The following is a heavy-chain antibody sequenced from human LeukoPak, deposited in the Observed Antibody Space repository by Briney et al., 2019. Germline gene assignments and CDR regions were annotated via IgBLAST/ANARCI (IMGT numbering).Heavy chain of an antibody. Sequence: ASVKVSCKVSGYTLTELSMHWVRQAPGKGLGWMGGSDPEDGETIYAQKFQGRVTMTEDTSTDTAYMELSSLRSEDTAVYYCATLGSGSYPIPNDYWGQGTLVTVSS. CDR1: GYTLTELS. V-gene: IGHV1-24*01. J-gene: IGHJ4*02. CDR2: SDPEDGET. D-gene: IGHD1-26*01. CDR3: ATLGSGSYPIPNDY.